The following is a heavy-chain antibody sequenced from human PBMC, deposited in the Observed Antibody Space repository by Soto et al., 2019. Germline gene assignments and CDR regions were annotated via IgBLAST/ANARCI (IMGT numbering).Heavy chain of an antibody. CDR3: AKPPDYSNMFGWFDP. CDR1: GFTFSSYA. Sequence: GGSLRLSCAASGFTFSSYAMSWVRQAPGKGLEWVSAISGSGGSTYYADSVKGRFTISRDNSKNTLYLQMNSLRAEDTAVYXCAKPPDYSNMFGWFDPWGQGTLVTVSS. CDR2: ISGSGGST. D-gene: IGHD4-4*01. V-gene: IGHV3-23*01. J-gene: IGHJ5*02.